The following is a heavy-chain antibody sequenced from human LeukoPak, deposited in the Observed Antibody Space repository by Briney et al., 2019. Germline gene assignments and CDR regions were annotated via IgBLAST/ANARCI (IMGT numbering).Heavy chain of an antibody. D-gene: IGHD4-17*01. CDR1: GGSISSYY. V-gene: IGHV4-59*01. J-gene: IGHJ4*02. CDR3: ARTPNYGDYVWFYDY. CDR2: IYYSGST. Sequence: ETXSLTCTVSGGSISSYYWSWIRQPPGKGLEWIGYIYYSGSTNYNPSLKSRVTISVDTSKNQFSLKLSSVTAADTAVYYCARTPNYGDYVWFYDYWGQGTLVTVSS.